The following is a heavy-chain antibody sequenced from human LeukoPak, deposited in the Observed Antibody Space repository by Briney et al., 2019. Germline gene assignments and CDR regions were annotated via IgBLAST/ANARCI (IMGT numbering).Heavy chain of an antibody. V-gene: IGHV3-33*01. J-gene: IGHJ3*02. Sequence: GGSLRLSCAASGFTFSSYGMHWVRQAPGKGLEWVAVIWYDGSNKYYADSVKGRFTISRDNSKNTLYLQMNSVRAEDTAVYYCARGNPYYYDSSGYSAFDIWGQGTMVTVSS. D-gene: IGHD3-22*01. CDR2: IWYDGSNK. CDR1: GFTFSSYG. CDR3: ARGNPYYYDSSGYSAFDI.